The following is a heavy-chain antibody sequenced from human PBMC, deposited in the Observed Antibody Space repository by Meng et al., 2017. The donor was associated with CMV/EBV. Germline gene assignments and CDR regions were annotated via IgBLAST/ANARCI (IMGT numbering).Heavy chain of an antibody. D-gene: IGHD2-8*01. CDR3: ARDYIVLMNAFDI. Sequence: SETLSLTCTVSGGSISSGDYYWSRIRQPPGKGLEWIGYIYYSGSTYYNPSLKSRVTISVDTSKNQFSLKLSSVTAADTAVYYCARDYIVLMNAFDIWGQGTMVTVSS. CDR1: GGSISSGDYY. CDR2: IYYSGST. J-gene: IGHJ3*02. V-gene: IGHV4-30-4*08.